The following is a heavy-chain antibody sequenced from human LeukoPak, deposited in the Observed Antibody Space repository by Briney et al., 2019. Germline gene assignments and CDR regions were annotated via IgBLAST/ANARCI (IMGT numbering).Heavy chain of an antibody. Sequence: GGSLRLSCAASGFTFSSYGMHWVRQAPGKGLEWVAVIWYDGSNKYYADSVKGRFTISRDNSKNTLYLQMNSLRAEDTAVYYCARDLYYYDSRVFDYWGQGTLGTVSS. CDR2: IWYDGSNK. J-gene: IGHJ4*02. CDR3: ARDLYYYDSRVFDY. CDR1: GFTFSSYG. V-gene: IGHV3-33*01. D-gene: IGHD3-22*01.